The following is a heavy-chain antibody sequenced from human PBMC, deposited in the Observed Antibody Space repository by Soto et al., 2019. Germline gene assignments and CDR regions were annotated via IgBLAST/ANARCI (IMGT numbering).Heavy chain of an antibody. V-gene: IGHV4-30-4*01. CDR3: ARDRYYGSGTYYNFYSGMDV. D-gene: IGHD3-10*01. CDR2: IFHSGST. J-gene: IGHJ6*02. Sequence: SETLSLTCTVSGGSINSGDYYWTWVRQPPGKGLEWIGNIFHSGSTYYTPSLQSRVTISLDTSKNHFSLKLSSVTPADTAVYYCARDRYYGSGTYYNFYSGMDVWGQGTTVTVSS. CDR1: GGSINSGDYY.